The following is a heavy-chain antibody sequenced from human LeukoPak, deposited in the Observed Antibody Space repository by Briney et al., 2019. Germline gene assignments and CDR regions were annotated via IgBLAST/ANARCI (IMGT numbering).Heavy chain of an antibody. Sequence: GGSLRLSXAASGFTLSSYAMSWVRQPPGKGLEWLSSISASGGSTNYADSVKGRFTISRDNSKNTVYLQINSLRAEDTAVYYCAKVMKGSERLTMVRGVIIKTAGLYYMDVWGKGTTVTVSS. V-gene: IGHV3-23*01. D-gene: IGHD3-10*01. J-gene: IGHJ6*03. CDR2: ISASGGST. CDR1: GFTLSSYA. CDR3: AKVMKGSERLTMVRGVIIKTAGLYYMDV.